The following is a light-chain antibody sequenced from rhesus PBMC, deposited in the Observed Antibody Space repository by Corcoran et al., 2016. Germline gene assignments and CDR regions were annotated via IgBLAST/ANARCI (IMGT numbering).Light chain of an antibody. J-gene: IGKJ4*01. CDR1: QGISNA. V-gene: IGKV1-33*02. Sequence: DIQMSQSPSSLSASVGDKVTITCRASQGISNALAWYQPKPGKAPKLLIYAASGLEAGVPSRFSGSRPGTDFTLTISSLQPEDFATYYCQQGYSSPLAFGGGTKVELK. CDR3: QQGYSSPLA. CDR2: AAS.